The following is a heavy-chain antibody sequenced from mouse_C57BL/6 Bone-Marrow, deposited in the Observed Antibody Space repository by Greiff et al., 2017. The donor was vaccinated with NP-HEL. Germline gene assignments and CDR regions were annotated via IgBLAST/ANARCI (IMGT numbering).Heavy chain of an antibody. J-gene: IGHJ3*01. D-gene: IGHD1-1*01. CDR3: ARPYYGSSYEAWFAY. Sequence: EVKLMESGGGLVKPGGSLKLSCAASGFTFSDYGMHWVRQAPEKGLEWVAYISSGSSTIYYADTVKGRFTISRDNAKNTLFLQMTSLRSEDTAMYYCARPYYGSSYEAWFAYWGQGTLVTVSA. CDR2: ISSGSSTI. CDR1: GFTFSDYG. V-gene: IGHV5-17*01.